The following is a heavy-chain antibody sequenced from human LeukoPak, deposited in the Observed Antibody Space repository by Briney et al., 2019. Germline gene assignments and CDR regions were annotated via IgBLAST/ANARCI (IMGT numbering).Heavy chain of an antibody. V-gene: IGHV3-15*01. Sequence: GGPLRLSCAASGFTFSNAWMSWVRQAPGKGLEWVGRIKTKTDGGTTDCAAPVKGRFAISRDDSKNSLYLQMNSLKTEDTAVYYCARVKGALDYWGQGTLVTVSP. CDR2: IKTKTDGGTT. CDR1: GFTFSNAW. CDR3: ARVKGALDY. D-gene: IGHD4/OR15-4a*01. J-gene: IGHJ4*02.